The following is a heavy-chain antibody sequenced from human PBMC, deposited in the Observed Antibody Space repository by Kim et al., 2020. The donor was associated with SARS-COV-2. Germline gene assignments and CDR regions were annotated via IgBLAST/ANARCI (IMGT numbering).Heavy chain of an antibody. V-gene: IGHV3-48*02. CDR1: GFPFTKHS. D-gene: IGHD1-26*01. CDR2: ISNDGDTE. CDR3: ATDGVGAVPGDVFDI. Sequence: GGSLRLSCAASGFPFTKHSMNWVRQVPGKGLEWLAFISNDGDTEYYADSVKGRFTISRDVGKNSVFLQMTSLRDEDTALYYCATDGVGAVPGDVFDIWGHGTTVIVSS. J-gene: IGHJ3*02.